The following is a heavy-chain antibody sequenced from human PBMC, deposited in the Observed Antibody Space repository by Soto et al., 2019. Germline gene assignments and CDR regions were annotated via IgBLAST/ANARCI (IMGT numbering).Heavy chain of an antibody. CDR1: GYTLTELS. J-gene: IGHJ3*02. V-gene: IGHV1-24*01. Sequence: ASVKVSCKVSGYTLTELSMHWVRQAPGKGLEWMGGFDPEDGETIYAQKFQGRVTMTEDTSTDTAYMGLSSLRSEDTAVYYCATDRYSSGWYYTFDIWGQGTMVTVSS. CDR2: FDPEDGET. CDR3: ATDRYSSGWYYTFDI. D-gene: IGHD6-19*01.